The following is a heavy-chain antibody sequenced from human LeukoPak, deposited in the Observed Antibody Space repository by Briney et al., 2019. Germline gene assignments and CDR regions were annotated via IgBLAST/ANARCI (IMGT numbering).Heavy chain of an antibody. CDR1: GGSISSGGYY. D-gene: IGHD6-6*01. J-gene: IGHJ4*02. CDR3: ARTSSSSGAGDY. Sequence: PSQTLSLTCTVSGGSISSGGYYWSWIRQPPGKGLEWIGYIYYSGSTNYNPSLKSRVTISVDTSKNQFSLKLSSVTAADTAVYYCARTSSSSGAGDYWGQGTLVTVSS. CDR2: IYYSGST. V-gene: IGHV4-61*08.